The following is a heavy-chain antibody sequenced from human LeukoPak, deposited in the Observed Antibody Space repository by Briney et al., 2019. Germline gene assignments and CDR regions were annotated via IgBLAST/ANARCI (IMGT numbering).Heavy chain of an antibody. D-gene: IGHD2-15*01. J-gene: IGHJ2*01. CDR2: IYYSGST. V-gene: IGHV4-59*01. Sequence: SETLSLTCTVSGGSISSYYWSWIRQPPGKGLEWIGYIYYSGSTNYNPSLKSRVTISVDTSKNQFSLKLTSVTAADTAVYYCATMLGYCSGGSCYWYFDLWGRGTLVTVSS. CDR1: GGSISSYY. CDR3: ATMLGYCSGGSCYWYFDL.